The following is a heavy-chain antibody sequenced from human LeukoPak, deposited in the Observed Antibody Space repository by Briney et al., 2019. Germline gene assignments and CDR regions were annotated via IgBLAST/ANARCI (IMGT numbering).Heavy chain of an antibody. J-gene: IGHJ4*02. CDR2: IRTKASGGAI. Sequence: GGSLRLSCTSSGFTFGDYAMSWFRQAPGKGLEWVSFIRTKASGGAIDYAASVKGRFVISRDDSNSIVYLQMSSLKTEDTAVYYCARGSYQFGYWGQGTLVTVSS. D-gene: IGHD3-10*01. CDR1: GFTFGDYA. V-gene: IGHV3-49*03. CDR3: ARGSYQFGY.